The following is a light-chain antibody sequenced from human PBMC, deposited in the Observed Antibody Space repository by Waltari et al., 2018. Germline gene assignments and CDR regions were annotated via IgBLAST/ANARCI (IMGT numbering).Light chain of an antibody. V-gene: IGKV1-33*01. J-gene: IGKJ4*01. CDR1: QDTGNS. Sequence: DIRMTQSPSSLSACVGDRVTITCQASQDTGNSLNWYQQKAGKAPKLLISDASKMETGVPSRFSGSGSGTHFTFTISSLQPADSATYYCQQYDNLLTFGGGTKVEIQ. CDR2: DAS. CDR3: QQYDNLLT.